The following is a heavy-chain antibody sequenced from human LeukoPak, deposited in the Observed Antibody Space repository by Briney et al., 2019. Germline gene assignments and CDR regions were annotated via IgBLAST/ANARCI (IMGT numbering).Heavy chain of an antibody. Sequence: SETLSLTXTVSGGSISSGDYYWSWIRQPPGQGLEWIGYIYYSGSTYYNPSLKSRVTISVDTSKNQFSLKLSSVTAADTAVYYCAREGGFYCSSTSCYGLDYWGQGTLVTVSS. V-gene: IGHV4-30-4*08. CDR3: AREGGFYCSSTSCYGLDY. J-gene: IGHJ4*02. CDR2: IYYSGST. D-gene: IGHD2-2*01. CDR1: GGSISSGDYY.